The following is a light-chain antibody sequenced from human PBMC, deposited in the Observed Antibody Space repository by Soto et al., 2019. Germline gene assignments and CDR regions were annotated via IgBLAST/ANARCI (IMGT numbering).Light chain of an antibody. Sequence: EIVMTQSPVTLSVSPGERATLSCRASQSVSTNLAWYQQKPGQAPRLLMYRASTRATGIPARFSGSESGTEFTLTSSSLQSEDVAVYYCQQYDIASGFGGGTRVEI. CDR2: RAS. V-gene: IGKV3-15*01. CDR3: QQYDIASG. J-gene: IGKJ4*01. CDR1: QSVSTN.